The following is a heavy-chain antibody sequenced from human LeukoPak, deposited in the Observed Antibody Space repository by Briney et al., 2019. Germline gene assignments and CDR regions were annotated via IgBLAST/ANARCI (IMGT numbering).Heavy chain of an antibody. V-gene: IGHV1-3*01. D-gene: IGHD1-26*01. Sequence: ASVKVSCTASGYTFTSYAMHWVRQAPGQRLEWMGWINAGNGNTKYSQKFQGRATITRDTSASTAYMELSSLRSEDTAVYYCARGRPLYSGSYYYYGMDVWGQGTTVTVSS. J-gene: IGHJ6*02. CDR3: ARGRPLYSGSYYYYGMDV. CDR1: GYTFTSYA. CDR2: INAGNGNT.